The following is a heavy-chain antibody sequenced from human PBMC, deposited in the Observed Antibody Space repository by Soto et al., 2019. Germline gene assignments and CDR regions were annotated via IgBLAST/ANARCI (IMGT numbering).Heavy chain of an antibody. CDR3: ARDGTFGAKGGSLDI. Sequence: QVQLVESGGGVVQPGRSLRLSCAASGFTFRTYGMHWVRQAPGKGLEGVAIFWYDGSNKYYAESVKGRFTISRDNSKNTLYLQMNSLRDEDTAVYYCARDGTFGAKGGSLDIWGQGTMVTVSS. J-gene: IGHJ3*02. D-gene: IGHD3-16*01. V-gene: IGHV3-33*01. CDR1: GFTFRTYG. CDR2: FWYDGSNK.